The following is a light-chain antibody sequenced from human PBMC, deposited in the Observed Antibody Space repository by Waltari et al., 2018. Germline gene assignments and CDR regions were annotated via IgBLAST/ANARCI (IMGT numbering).Light chain of an antibody. J-gene: IGKJ2*01. V-gene: IGKV2-28*01. CDR1: HGLLHSNGYNY. CDR3: MQALQSPT. Sequence: IVRTQSPLSLPVTPGKPSSISCRSSHGLLHSNGYNYLAGYLQKPGQSPQLLIYLVSNAGAGVRDRCSASGSGTDFTLRISRVEAEDVVVYYGMQALQSPTFGQGTKLEIK. CDR2: LVS.